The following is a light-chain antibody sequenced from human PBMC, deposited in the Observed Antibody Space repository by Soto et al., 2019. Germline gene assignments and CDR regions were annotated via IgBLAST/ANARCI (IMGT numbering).Light chain of an antibody. CDR2: DVS. Sequence: QSVLTQPASVSGSPGQSITISFTGTSSDVGGYNYVSWYQQHPGKAPKLMIYDVSNRPSGVSNRFSGSKSDNTASLTISGLQAQDEADYYCFSYTSTSLYVFGTGT. V-gene: IGLV2-14*03. CDR1: SSDVGGYNY. J-gene: IGLJ1*01. CDR3: FSYTSTSLYV.